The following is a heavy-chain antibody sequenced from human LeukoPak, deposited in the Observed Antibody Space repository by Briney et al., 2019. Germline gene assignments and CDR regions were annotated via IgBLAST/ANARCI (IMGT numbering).Heavy chain of an antibody. Sequence: SQTLSLTCVISGGGVSNDSAAWNWIRQSPSRGLEWLGRTYYRSKWYNDYAISVKSRIAIDPDTSKNQCSLRLNSVTPEDTALYYCTRGAVAHMYYFDYWGQGTLVTVSS. J-gene: IGHJ4*02. V-gene: IGHV6-1*01. CDR3: TRGAVAHMYYFDY. CDR2: TYYRSKWYN. D-gene: IGHD6-19*01. CDR1: GGGVSNDSAA.